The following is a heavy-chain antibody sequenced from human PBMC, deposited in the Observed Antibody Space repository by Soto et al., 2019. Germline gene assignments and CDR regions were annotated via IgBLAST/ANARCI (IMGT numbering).Heavy chain of an antibody. CDR2: IYWDDDK. V-gene: IGHV2-5*02. CDR1: GFSLSTSGVG. Sequence: QITLKESGPTLAKPTQTATLPCAFSGFSLSTSGVGVGWVRQPPGKALDWLALIYWDDDKHYSPSLKSRLTIPKDTSKTPVFLTVTNLDPVDTATYCCAHRAGGWCDRWGEGAMVTFSS. CDR3: AHRAGGWCDR. J-gene: IGHJ5*02.